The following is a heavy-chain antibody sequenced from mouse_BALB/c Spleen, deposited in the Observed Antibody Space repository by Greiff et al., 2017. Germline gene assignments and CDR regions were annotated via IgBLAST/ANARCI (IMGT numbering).Heavy chain of an antibody. V-gene: IGHV5-17*02. CDR1: GFTFSSFG. CDR2: ISSGSSTI. J-gene: IGHJ2*01. CDR3: ARSRVPNWDLFDY. Sequence: EVQGVESGGGLVQPGGSRKLSCAASGFTFSSFGMHWVRQAPEKGLEWVAYISSGSSTIYYADTVKGRFTISRDNPKNTLFLQMTSLRSEDTAMYYCARSRVPNWDLFDYWGQGTTLTVSS. D-gene: IGHD4-1*01.